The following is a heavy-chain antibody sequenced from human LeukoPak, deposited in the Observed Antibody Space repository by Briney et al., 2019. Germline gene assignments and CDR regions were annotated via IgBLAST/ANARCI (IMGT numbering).Heavy chain of an antibody. D-gene: IGHD6-25*01. CDR2: INAGNGNT. CDR1: GYTFTSYA. CDR3: ARDRARAAYYFDY. Sequence: ASVKVSRKASGYTFTSYAIHWVRQAPGQRLEWMGWINAGNGNTKYSQKFQGRVTITRDTSASTAYMELSSLRSEDTAVYYCARDRARAAYYFDYWGQGTLVTVSS. J-gene: IGHJ4*02. V-gene: IGHV1-3*01.